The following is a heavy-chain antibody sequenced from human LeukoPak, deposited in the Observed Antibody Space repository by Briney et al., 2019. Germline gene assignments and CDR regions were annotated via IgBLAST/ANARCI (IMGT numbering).Heavy chain of an antibody. CDR2: IGAYTVNT. Sequence: ASVQVSCRTWEHTYFDYGISWVRQPPRHAHEWMGWIGAYTVNTNFAEKLQDRVTMTKDTSTSTAYMELRSLTSDDTVVYCCARESREPGSTSDFDFCRQGPLVTVS. D-gene: IGHD1-7*01. CDR3: ARESREPGSTSDFDF. J-gene: IGHJ4*02. V-gene: IGHV1-18*04. CDR1: EHTYFDYG.